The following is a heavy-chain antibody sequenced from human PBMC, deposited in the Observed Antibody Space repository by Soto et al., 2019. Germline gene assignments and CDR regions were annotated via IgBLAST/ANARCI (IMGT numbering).Heavy chain of an antibody. Sequence: VQLQESGPGLVKPSEPLSLICTGSGGSISSDYLSWIRQPAGKGREWIGRVYTGGFGNSNHSLKSRVTMSVETSKKLFLLNLLSVTAADTGVYYCARGPTTAGTVSWFDSLGQGTLVTVSS. CDR2: VYTGGFG. V-gene: IGHV4-4*07. D-gene: IGHD4-17*01. CDR1: GGSISSDY. J-gene: IGHJ5*01. CDR3: ARGPTTAGTVSWFDS.